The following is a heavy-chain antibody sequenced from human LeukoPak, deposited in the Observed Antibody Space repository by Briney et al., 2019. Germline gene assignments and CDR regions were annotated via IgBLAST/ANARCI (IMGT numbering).Heavy chain of an antibody. D-gene: IGHD4-17*01. V-gene: IGHV5-51*01. J-gene: IGHJ4*02. CDR1: GYIFTTYW. Sequence: GESLKISCKTSGYIFTTYWIAWVRQMPGKGLEWMGIIYPGDSDTRYSPSFQGQVTISADKSINTAYLQWSSLKASDTAMYYCARQSTTSSPSDHWGQGTLVTVSS. CDR3: ARQSTTSSPSDH. CDR2: IYPGDSDT.